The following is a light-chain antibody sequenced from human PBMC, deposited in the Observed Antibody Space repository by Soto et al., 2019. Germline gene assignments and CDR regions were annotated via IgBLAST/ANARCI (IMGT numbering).Light chain of an antibody. CDR2: KAS. CDR3: QQYNSYSTFGPAT. CDR1: QSISNW. V-gene: IGKV1-5*03. J-gene: IGKJ1*01. Sequence: DIQMTQSPSTLSASVGDRVTLTCRASQSISNWLAWYQQKPGKAPKLLIYKASSLESGVPSRFSGSGSGTEFTLTISSLQPDDFATYYCQQYNSYSTFGPATFGQGTKVDNK.